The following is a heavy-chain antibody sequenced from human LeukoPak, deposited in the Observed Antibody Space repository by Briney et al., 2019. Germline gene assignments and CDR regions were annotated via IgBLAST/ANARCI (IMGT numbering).Heavy chain of an antibody. CDR1: GFIFSSYA. D-gene: IGHD6-13*01. J-gene: IGHJ4*02. CDR3: AKDFSSSWYRFDY. Sequence: GGSLRLSCAASGFIFSSYAMSWVRQAPGKGLEWVSAISGSGGSTYYADSVKGRFTISRDNSKNTLYLQMNSLRAEDTAVYYCAKDFSSSWYRFDYWVQGTLVTVSS. CDR2: ISGSGGST. V-gene: IGHV3-23*01.